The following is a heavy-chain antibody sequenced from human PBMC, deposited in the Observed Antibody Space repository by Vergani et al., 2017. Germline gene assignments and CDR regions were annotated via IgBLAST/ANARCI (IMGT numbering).Heavy chain of an antibody. CDR2: ISYDGSNK. J-gene: IGHJ2*01. V-gene: IGHV3-30-3*01. Sequence: QVQLVESGGGVVQPGRSLRLSCAASGFTFSSYAMHWVRQAPGKGLEWVAVISYDGSNKYYADSVKGRFTISRDNSKNTLYLQMNSLRAEDTAVYYCARGQDIVVVPAASGVESWYFDLWGRGTLVTVSS. D-gene: IGHD2-2*01. CDR1: GFTFSSYA. CDR3: ARGQDIVVVPAASGVESWYFDL.